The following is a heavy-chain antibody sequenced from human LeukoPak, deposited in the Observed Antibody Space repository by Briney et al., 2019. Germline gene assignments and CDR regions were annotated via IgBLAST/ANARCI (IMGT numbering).Heavy chain of an antibody. J-gene: IGHJ4*02. CDR2: IIPIFGTA. V-gene: IGHV1-69*05. Sequence: SVKVSCKASGGTFSSYAVTWVRQAPGQGLEWMGRIIPIFGTANYAQKFQGRVTITTDESTRTAYMELSSLRSEDTAVYYCARERPPGDSSSWFLEGYFDIWGQGSLVIVSS. D-gene: IGHD6-13*01. CDR1: GGTFSSYA. CDR3: ARERPPGDSSSWFLEGYFDI.